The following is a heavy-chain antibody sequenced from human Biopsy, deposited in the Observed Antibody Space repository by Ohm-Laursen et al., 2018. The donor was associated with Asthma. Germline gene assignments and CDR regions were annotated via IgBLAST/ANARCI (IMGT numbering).Heavy chain of an antibody. CDR3: AKGEWELLEANFDY. D-gene: IGHD1-26*01. CDR2: ISWNSGSI. CDR1: GFTFDDYA. J-gene: IGHJ4*02. Sequence: RSLRLSCAASGFTFDDYAMHWVRQAPGKGLEGVSGISWNSGSIGYADSVKGRFTISRDNAKNSLYLQMNSLRAEDTALYYCAKGEWELLEANFDYWGQGTLVTVSS. V-gene: IGHV3-9*01.